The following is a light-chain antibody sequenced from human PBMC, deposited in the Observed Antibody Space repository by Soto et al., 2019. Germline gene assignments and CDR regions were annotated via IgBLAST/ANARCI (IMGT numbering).Light chain of an antibody. CDR3: ETWDSNTRV. J-gene: IGLJ2*01. CDR1: SGHSSYI. V-gene: IGLV4-60*02. CDR2: LEGSGSY. Sequence: QPVLTQSSSASASLGSSVKLTCTLSSGHSSYIIAWHQQQPGKAPRYLMKLEGSGSYNKGSGVPDRFSGSSSGADRYLTISNLQFEDETDYYCETWDSNTRVLGGGTQLTVL.